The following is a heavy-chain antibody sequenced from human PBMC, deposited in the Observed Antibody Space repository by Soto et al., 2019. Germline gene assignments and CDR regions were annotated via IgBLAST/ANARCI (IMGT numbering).Heavy chain of an antibody. D-gene: IGHD3-10*01. J-gene: IGHJ4*02. Sequence: EVQLLDSGGGLVQPGWSLRLSCAASGFTFSSYAMSWVRQAPGKGLEWVSAISGSGGSTYYADSVKGRFTISRDNAKNTLDLQMNSMRAEDTAVYYCAKEVNGAFGYWGQGTLVTVSS. CDR2: ISGSGGST. CDR3: AKEVNGAFGY. V-gene: IGHV3-23*01. CDR1: GFTFSSYA.